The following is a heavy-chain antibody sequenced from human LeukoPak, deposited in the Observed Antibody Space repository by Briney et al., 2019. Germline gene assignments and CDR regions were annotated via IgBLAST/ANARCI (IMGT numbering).Heavy chain of an antibody. J-gene: IGHJ3*02. Sequence: SETLSLTCAVSGYSISSGYYWGWIRQPPGKGLEWIGSIYHSGSTYYNPSLKSRVTISVDTSKNQFSLKLSSVTAADTAVYYCARGRRGNVRAFDIWGQGTMVTVSS. CDR2: IYHSGST. CDR3: ARGRRGNVRAFDI. V-gene: IGHV4-38-2*01. D-gene: IGHD1-1*01. CDR1: GYSISSGYY.